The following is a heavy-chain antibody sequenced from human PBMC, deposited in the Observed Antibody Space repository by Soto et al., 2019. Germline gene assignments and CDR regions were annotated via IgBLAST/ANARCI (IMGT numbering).Heavy chain of an antibody. CDR1: GGSIGLYY. J-gene: IGHJ3*02. V-gene: IGHV4-59*08. D-gene: IGHD3-9*01. CDR3: ARHVLRYFDWLLGPFDI. CDR2: IYSTGST. Sequence: SETLSLTCTVSGGSIGLYYWSWIRQPPGKGLEWIGYIYSTGSTNYNPSLKSRVTISVDTSKKQFSLKLSSATASDTAVYYCARHVLRYFDWLLGPFDIWGQGTMVTVSS.